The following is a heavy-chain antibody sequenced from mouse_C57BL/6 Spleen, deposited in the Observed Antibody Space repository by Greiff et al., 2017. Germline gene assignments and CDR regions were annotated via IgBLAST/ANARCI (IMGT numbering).Heavy chain of an antibody. CDR2: IHPNSGST. CDR1: GYTFTSYW. V-gene: IGHV1-64*01. J-gene: IGHJ1*03. D-gene: IGHD3-3*01. Sequence: VQLQQPGAELVKPGASVKLSCKASGYTFTSYWMHWVKQRPGQGLEWIGMIHPNSGSTNYNEKFKSKATLTVDKSSSTAYIQLSSLTSEDSAVYYCARGLGSYWYFDVWGTGTTVTVSS. CDR3: ARGLGSYWYFDV.